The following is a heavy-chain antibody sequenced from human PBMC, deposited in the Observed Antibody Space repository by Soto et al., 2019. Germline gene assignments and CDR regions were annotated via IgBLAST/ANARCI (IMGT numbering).Heavy chain of an antibody. CDR2: ISSSSSYI. D-gene: IGHD3-22*01. CDR1: GFTFSSYS. J-gene: IGHJ4*02. Sequence: GGSLRLSCAASGFTFSSYSMNWVRQAPGKGLEWVSSISSSSSYIYYADSVKGRFTISRDNAKNSLYLQMNSLRAEDTAVYYCAREKWEVVITKPFDYWGQGTLVTVPA. CDR3: AREKWEVVITKPFDY. V-gene: IGHV3-21*01.